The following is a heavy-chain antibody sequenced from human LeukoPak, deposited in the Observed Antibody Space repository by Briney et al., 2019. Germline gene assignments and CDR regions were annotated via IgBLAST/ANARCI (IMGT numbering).Heavy chain of an antibody. Sequence: ASVKVSCKASGYTFTSYGISWVRQAPGQGLEWMGWISAYNGDTNYAQKLQGRVTMTTDTSTSTAYMELRSLRSDDTAVYYCARVLDYGGNYLPDVWGKGTTVTVSS. CDR2: ISAYNGDT. V-gene: IGHV1-18*01. CDR3: ARVLDYGGNYLPDV. CDR1: GYTFTSYG. D-gene: IGHD4-23*01. J-gene: IGHJ6*04.